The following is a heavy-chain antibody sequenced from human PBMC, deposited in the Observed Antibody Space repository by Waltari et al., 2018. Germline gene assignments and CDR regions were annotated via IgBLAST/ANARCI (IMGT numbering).Heavy chain of an antibody. D-gene: IGHD1-1*01. CDR2: MSHGGAT. CDR1: GDSITSGYY. CDR3: ARDDKATTRVEY. J-gene: IGHJ4*02. V-gene: IGHV4-38-2*01. Sequence: QVQLQESGPGLVKPSETLSLTCGVSGDSITSGYYWAWIRQPPGNGLEWIGSMSHGGATFYKPSLKSRVNISLDTSQNQYSLKLRYVTAADTAVYFWARDDKATTRVEYWGQGTLVAVSS.